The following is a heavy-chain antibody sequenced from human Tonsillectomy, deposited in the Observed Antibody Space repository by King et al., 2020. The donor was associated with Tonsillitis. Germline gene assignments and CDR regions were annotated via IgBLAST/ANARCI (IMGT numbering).Heavy chain of an antibody. V-gene: IGHV4-31*03. J-gene: IGHJ6*03. CDR3: ASTPPTYYYYHMDG. CDR2: ISYSGST. CDR1: GDSISSGGHY. Sequence: QLQESGPGLVKPSQTLSLTCTVSGDSISSGGHYWSWIRQHPGKGLEWIGYISYSGSTYYNPSLKSRLTISLDTSKNQVSLKLSSVTAADTAVYYCASTPPTYYYYHMDGWGKGTTVTVSS. D-gene: IGHD2-21*01.